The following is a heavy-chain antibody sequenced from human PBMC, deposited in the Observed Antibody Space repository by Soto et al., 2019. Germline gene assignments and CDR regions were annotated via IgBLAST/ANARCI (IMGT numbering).Heavy chain of an antibody. V-gene: IGHV3-48*04. CDR3: ARSGTYEPLYY. D-gene: IGHD1-26*01. J-gene: IGHJ4*02. CDR1: GFTFTRYS. Sequence: GGSLRLSCAASGFTFTRYSMNWVRQAPGKGLEWVSYISGSGRTIYYADSVKGRFTISRDNAKNSLYLQMNSLRAEDTAVYYCARSGTYEPLYYWGQGTLVTVSS. CDR2: ISGSGRTI.